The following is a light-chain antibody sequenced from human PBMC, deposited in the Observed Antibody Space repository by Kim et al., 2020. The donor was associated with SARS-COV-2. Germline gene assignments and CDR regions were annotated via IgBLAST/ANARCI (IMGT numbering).Light chain of an antibody. CDR2: GAT. CDR1: ESVSKN. V-gene: IGKV3-15*01. Sequence: SPGERATLSCRARESVSKNIAWDQNRPGQPPRLRRYGATTRAAGVPARFSGGASGTDFTLTVSSLQSEEFAVYYSNQYNDRPPGDTFGQGTKLEI. CDR3: NQYNDRPPGDT. J-gene: IGKJ2*01.